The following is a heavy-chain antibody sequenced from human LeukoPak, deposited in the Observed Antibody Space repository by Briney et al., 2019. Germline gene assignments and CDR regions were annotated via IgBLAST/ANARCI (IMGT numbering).Heavy chain of an antibody. CDR2: LYYSGST. Sequence: TSETLSLTCTVSGGSISSYYWSWIRPPPGKGREWIGYLYYSGSTNYNPSLKSRVTISVDTSKNQFSLKLSSVTAADTAVYYCARGYCSSTSCYTLDYWGQGTLVTVSS. D-gene: IGHD2-2*02. V-gene: IGHV4-59*01. CDR1: GGSISSYY. J-gene: IGHJ4*02. CDR3: ARGYCSSTSCYTLDY.